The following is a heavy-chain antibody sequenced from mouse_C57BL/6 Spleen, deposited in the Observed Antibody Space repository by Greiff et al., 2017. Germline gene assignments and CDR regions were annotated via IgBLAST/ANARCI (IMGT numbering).Heavy chain of an antibody. CDR1: GYTFTDYY. CDR3: AREGRDSYFDV. J-gene: IGHJ1*03. V-gene: IGHV1-19*01. D-gene: IGHD3-3*01. CDR2: INPYNGGT. Sequence: VQLQQSGPVLVKPGASVKMSCKASGYTFTDYYMNWVKQSHGKSLEWIGVINPYNGGTSYNQKFKGKATLTVDKSSSTAYMELNSLTSEDSAVYYCAREGRDSYFDVWGTGTTVTVSS.